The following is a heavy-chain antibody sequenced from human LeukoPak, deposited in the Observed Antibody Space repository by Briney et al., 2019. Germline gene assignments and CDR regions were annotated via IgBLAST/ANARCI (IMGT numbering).Heavy chain of an antibody. CDR1: GDSITSYY. J-gene: IGHJ4*02. CDR2: IYYSGST. CDR3: ARENGYRYDY. D-gene: IGHD5-18*01. Sequence: SETLSLTCTVSGDSITSYYGSWLRQPPGKGLEWLGSIYYSGSTNYNPSLKSRVTLSVDTSKNHFSLKLDSVAAADTALYYCARENGYRYDYWGQGTLVTVSS. V-gene: IGHV4-59*01.